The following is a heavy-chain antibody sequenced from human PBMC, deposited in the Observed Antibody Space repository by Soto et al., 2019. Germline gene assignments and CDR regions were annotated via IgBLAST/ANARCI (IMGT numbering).Heavy chain of an antibody. J-gene: IGHJ5*02. CDR1: GGSISSYY. D-gene: IGHD3-10*01. Sequence: PSETLSLTCTVSGGSISSYYWSWIRQPPGKGLEWIGYIYYSGSTNYNPSLKSRVTISVDTSKNQFSLKLSSVTAADTAVYYCARDRSVIMAPNWFDPLCQGTLVIVSS. CDR2: IYYSGST. CDR3: ARDRSVIMAPNWFDP. V-gene: IGHV4-59*01.